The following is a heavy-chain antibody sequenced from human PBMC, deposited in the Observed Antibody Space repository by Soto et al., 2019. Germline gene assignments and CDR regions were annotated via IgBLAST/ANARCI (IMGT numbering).Heavy chain of an antibody. V-gene: IGHV3-23*01. J-gene: IGHJ6*02. Sequence: GGSLRLSCAASGFTFSSYAMSWVRQAPGKGLEWVSAISGSGGSTYYADSVKGRFTISRDNSKNTLYLQMNSLRAEDTAVYYCAKDASTSDRLYYYYYGMDVWGQGTTVTVSS. D-gene: IGHD2-2*01. CDR1: GFTFSSYA. CDR3: AKDASTSDRLYYYYYGMDV. CDR2: ISGSGGST.